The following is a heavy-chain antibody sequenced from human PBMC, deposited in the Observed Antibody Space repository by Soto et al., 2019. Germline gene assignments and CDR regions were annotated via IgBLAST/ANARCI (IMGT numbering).Heavy chain of an antibody. CDR1: GFTVSSNY. Sequence: GGSLRLSCAASGFTVSSNYMSWVRQAPGKGLEWVSVIYSGGSTYYADSVKGRFTISRDNSKNTLYLQMNSLRAEDTAVYYCGREIAAAGTYYFDYWGQGTLVTVSS. J-gene: IGHJ4*02. V-gene: IGHV3-66*01. CDR2: IYSGGST. D-gene: IGHD6-13*01. CDR3: GREIAAAGTYYFDY.